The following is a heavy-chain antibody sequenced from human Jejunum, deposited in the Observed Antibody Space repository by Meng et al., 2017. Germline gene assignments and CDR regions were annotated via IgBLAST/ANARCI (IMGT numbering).Heavy chain of an antibody. CDR1: GFTFSNYA. V-gene: IGHV3-23*01. Sequence: GGSLRLSCAASGFTFSNYAFIWVRPAPGKGLDWVAGISASGVITYYADSMKGRFTISRHNSRNTMYLQMTSLTAEDTAVYYCAKVWSSVAAGGRFDYWDQGTLVTVSS. CDR2: ISASGVIT. J-gene: IGHJ4*02. D-gene: IGHD6-13*01. CDR3: AKVWSSVAAGGRFDY.